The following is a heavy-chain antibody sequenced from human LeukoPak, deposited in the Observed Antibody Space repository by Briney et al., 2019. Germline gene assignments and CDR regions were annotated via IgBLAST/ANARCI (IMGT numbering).Heavy chain of an antibody. Sequence: GGSLRLSCAASGFTFSSYAMHWVRQAPGKGLEWVAVISYDGSNKYYADSVKGRFTISRDNSKNTLYLQMNSLRAEDTAVYYCARVLSIGSPGAFDIWGQGAMVTVSS. D-gene: IGHD3-22*01. V-gene: IGHV3-30*04. CDR3: ARVLSIGSPGAFDI. J-gene: IGHJ3*02. CDR2: ISYDGSNK. CDR1: GFTFSSYA.